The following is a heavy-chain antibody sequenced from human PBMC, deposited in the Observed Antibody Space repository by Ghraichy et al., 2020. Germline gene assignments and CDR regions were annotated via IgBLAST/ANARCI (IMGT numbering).Heavy chain of an antibody. CDR3: ARDSGYGDYYYSGMDV. V-gene: IGHV4-59*01. CDR2: ISYIGST. CDR1: GGSISNYY. J-gene: IGHJ6*02. D-gene: IGHD4-17*01. Sequence: SETLFLTCTVSGGSISNYYWSWIRQPPGQGLEWIAYISYIGSTSYNASLRSRVTVSVDTSKNQFSLKLTSVTAADTAVYYCARDSGYGDYYYSGMDVWGQGTTVTVSS.